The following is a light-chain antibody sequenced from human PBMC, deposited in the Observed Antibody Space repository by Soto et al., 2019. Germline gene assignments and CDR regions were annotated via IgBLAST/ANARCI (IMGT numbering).Light chain of an antibody. J-gene: IGKJ2*01. Sequence: DIQMTQSPSTLSASVGDRVTITCRASQSISSWLAWYQQKSGEAPKILIYKASSLESGVPSRFSGSGSGTEFTLTISSLQPDDFATYYCQQYDYYPYTFGQGTKVDIK. CDR2: KAS. CDR1: QSISSW. V-gene: IGKV1-5*03. CDR3: QQYDYYPYT.